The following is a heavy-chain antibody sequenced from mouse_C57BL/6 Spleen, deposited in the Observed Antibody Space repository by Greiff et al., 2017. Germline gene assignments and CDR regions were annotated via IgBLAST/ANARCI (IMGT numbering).Heavy chain of an antibody. Sequence: DVMLVESGEGLVKPGGSLKLSCAASGFTFSSYAMSWVRQTPEKRLEWVAYISSGGDYIYYADTVKGRFTISRDNARNTLYLQMSSLKSEDTAMYYCTRDGNSFWFAYWGQGTLVTVSA. V-gene: IGHV5-9-1*02. CDR3: TRDGNSFWFAY. J-gene: IGHJ3*01. CDR2: ISSGGDYI. CDR1: GFTFSSYA. D-gene: IGHD2-12*01.